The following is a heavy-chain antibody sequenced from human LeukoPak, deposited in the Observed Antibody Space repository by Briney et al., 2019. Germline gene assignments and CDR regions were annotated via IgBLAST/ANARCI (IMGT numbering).Heavy chain of an antibody. Sequence: LETLSLTCTVSGGSISSYYWSWIRQPPGKGLEWIGYIYYSGSTNYNPSLKSRVTISVDTSKNQFSLKLSSVTAADTAVYYCASRYYDSSGYYYLDYWGQGTLVTVSS. V-gene: IGHV4-59*08. CDR3: ASRYYDSSGYYYLDY. CDR2: IYYSGST. D-gene: IGHD3-22*01. CDR1: GGSISSYY. J-gene: IGHJ4*02.